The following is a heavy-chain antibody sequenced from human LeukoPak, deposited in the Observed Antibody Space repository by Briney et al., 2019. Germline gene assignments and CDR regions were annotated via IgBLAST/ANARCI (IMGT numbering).Heavy chain of an antibody. J-gene: IGHJ5*02. CDR2: ISAYNGNT. CDR3: ARAPRDSDYYDSSGLLGWFDP. D-gene: IGHD3-22*01. Sequence: ASVKVSCKASGYTFTSYGISWVRQAPGQGLEWMGWISAYNGNTNYAQKLQGRVTMTTDTSTSTAYMELRSLRSDDTAVYYCARAPRDSDYYDSSGLLGWFDPWGQGTLVTVSS. V-gene: IGHV1-18*01. CDR1: GYTFTSYG.